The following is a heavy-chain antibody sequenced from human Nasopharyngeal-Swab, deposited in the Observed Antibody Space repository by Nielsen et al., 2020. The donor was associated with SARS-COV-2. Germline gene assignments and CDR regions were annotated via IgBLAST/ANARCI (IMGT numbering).Heavy chain of an antibody. CDR3: TKPYYGDLGHY. CDR1: GFTFSGSA. Sequence: GGSLRLSCAVSGFTFSGSAMHWVRQASGKGLEWVGRIRSKANSYATAYAASVKGRFTISRDDSKNTAYLQMNSLKTEDTAVYYCTKPYYGDLGHYWGQGTLVTVSS. D-gene: IGHD4-17*01. V-gene: IGHV3-73*01. J-gene: IGHJ4*02. CDR2: IRSKANSYAT.